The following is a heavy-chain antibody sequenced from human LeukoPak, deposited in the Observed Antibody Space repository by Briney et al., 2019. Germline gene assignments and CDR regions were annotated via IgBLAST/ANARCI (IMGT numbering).Heavy chain of an antibody. V-gene: IGHV4-59*01. J-gene: IGHJ4*02. CDR1: GGSISSYY. Sequence: PSETLSLTCTVSGGSISSYYWSWIRQPPGKGLEWIGYIYYSGSTNYNPSLKSRVTISVDTSKNQFSLKLSSVTAADTAVYYCARGSFWTAQDYFDYWGQGTPVTVSS. CDR2: IYYSGST. CDR3: ARGSFWTAQDYFDY. D-gene: IGHD3/OR15-3a*01.